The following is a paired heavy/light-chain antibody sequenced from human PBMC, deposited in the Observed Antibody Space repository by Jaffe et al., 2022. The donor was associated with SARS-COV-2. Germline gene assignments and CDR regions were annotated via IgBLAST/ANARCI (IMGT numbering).Heavy chain of an antibody. Sequence: EVQLLESGGALVQPGGSLRLSCAASGFTFSSYAMSWVRQAPGKGLEWVSSISGSGDSPYYADSVKGRFTISRDNSKNTLYLQMNSLRVEDTAVYYCARGVSRISGYSYGLFDYWGQGTLVTVSS. J-gene: IGHJ4*02. V-gene: IGHV3-23*01. CDR1: GFTFSSYA. CDR2: ISGSGDSP. D-gene: IGHD5-18*01. CDR3: ARGVSRISGYSYGLFDY.
Light chain of an antibody. CDR2: DIS. CDR1: TGAVTSGHY. J-gene: IGLJ3*02. CDR3: LLSYNGARGV. Sequence: QAVVTQEPSLTVSPGGTVTLTCGSSTGAVTSGHYPYWFQQKPGQAPRTLIYDISKKHSWTPARFSGSLLGGKAALTLSGAQPEDEAEYFCLLSYNGARGVFGGGTKLTVL. V-gene: IGLV7-46*01.